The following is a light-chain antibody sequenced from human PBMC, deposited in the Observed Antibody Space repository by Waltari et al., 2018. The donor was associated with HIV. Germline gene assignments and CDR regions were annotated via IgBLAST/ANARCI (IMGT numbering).Light chain of an antibody. CDR1: FSNVGSHT. Sequence: QSILTQPPSTSGTPGQRVTISCSGSFSNVGSHTVNWFQHLPGTSPKLLIYHTNQRPSGVPDRFSGSKSGTSASLAISGLQSEDEAVYYCASWDANLNGIVFGGGTKLAVL. V-gene: IGLV1-44*01. CDR2: HTN. J-gene: IGLJ3*02. CDR3: ASWDANLNGIV.